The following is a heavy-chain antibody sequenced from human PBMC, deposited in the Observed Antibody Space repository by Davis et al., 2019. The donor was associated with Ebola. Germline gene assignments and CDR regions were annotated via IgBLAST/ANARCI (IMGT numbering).Heavy chain of an antibody. CDR1: GFTFSAYY. J-gene: IGHJ6*02. V-gene: IGHV3-23*01. CDR2: ISGSGGST. CDR3: AKGGYGQQLPLYYYGMDV. Sequence: PGGSLRLSCAASGFTFSAYYMSWIRQAPGKGLEWVSAISGSGGSTYYADSVKGRLTISSDNSKNTLYLQMNSLRAEDTAVYYCAKGGYGQQLPLYYYGMDVWGQGTTVTVSS. D-gene: IGHD6-13*01.